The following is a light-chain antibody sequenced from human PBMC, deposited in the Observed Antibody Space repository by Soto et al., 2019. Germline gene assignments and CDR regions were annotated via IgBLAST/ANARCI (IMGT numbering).Light chain of an antibody. CDR2: DAS. CDR1: QSVSSY. V-gene: IGKV3-11*01. J-gene: IGKJ5*01. CDR3: QHRSNLPPT. Sequence: EIVLTQSPATLSLSPGERATLSCRASQSVSSYLAWYQQKPGQAPRLLIYDASNRATGIPARFGGSGSGTDFTLTISSLVPEDFSVYYCQHRSNLPPTFGQGTRLEIK.